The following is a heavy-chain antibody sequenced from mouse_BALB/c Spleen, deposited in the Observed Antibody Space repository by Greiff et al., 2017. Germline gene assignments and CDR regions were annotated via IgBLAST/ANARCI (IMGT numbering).Heavy chain of an antibody. CDR1: GYAFSSYW. V-gene: IGHV1-80*01. Sequence: VQLVESGAELVRPGSSVKISCKASGYAFSSYWMNWVKQRPGQGLEWIGQIYPGDGDTNYNGKFKGKATLTADKSSSTAYMQLSSLTSEDSAVYFCARFDYSFAYWGQGTLVTVSA. CDR2: IYPGDGDT. CDR3: ARFDYSFAY. D-gene: IGHD2-4*01. J-gene: IGHJ3*01.